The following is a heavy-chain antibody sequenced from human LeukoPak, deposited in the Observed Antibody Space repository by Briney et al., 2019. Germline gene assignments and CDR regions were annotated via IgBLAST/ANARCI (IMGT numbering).Heavy chain of an antibody. V-gene: IGHV3-23*01. D-gene: IGHD3-9*01. Sequence: PGGSLRLSCAASGFTFSSYAMSWVRQAPGKGLEWVSAISGSGGSTYYADSVKGRLTISRDNSKNTLYLQMNSLRAEGTAVYYCAKDQQGWPDIFDYWGQGTLVTVSS. CDR1: GFTFSSYA. J-gene: IGHJ4*02. CDR2: ISGSGGST. CDR3: AKDQQGWPDIFDY.